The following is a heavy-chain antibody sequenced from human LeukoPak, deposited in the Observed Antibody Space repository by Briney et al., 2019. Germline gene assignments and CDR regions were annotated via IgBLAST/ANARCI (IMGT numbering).Heavy chain of an antibody. CDR3: ARGSGGRSTTLGMDV. D-gene: IGHD2-15*01. J-gene: IGHJ6*02. CDR1: GGSFSGHY. CDR2: INHSGST. V-gene: IGHV4-34*01. Sequence: SETLSLTCAVYGGSFSGHYWSWIRQPPGKGLEWIGEINHSGSTNYNPSLKSRVTISVDTSKNQFSLKLSSVTAADTAVYYCARGSGGRSTTLGMDVWGQGTTVTVSS.